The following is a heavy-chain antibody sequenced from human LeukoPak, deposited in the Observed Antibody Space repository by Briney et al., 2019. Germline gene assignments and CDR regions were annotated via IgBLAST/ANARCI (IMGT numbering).Heavy chain of an antibody. Sequence: PSETLSLTCTVSGGSISSYYWSWIRQPAGKGLEWIGRIYTSGSTNYNPSLKSRVTMSVDTSKNQFSLKLSSVTAADTAVYYCARERGARGIGPFQHWGQGTLVTVSS. CDR2: IYTSGST. CDR1: GGSISSYY. D-gene: IGHD3-16*01. J-gene: IGHJ1*01. CDR3: ARERGARGIGPFQH. V-gene: IGHV4-4*07.